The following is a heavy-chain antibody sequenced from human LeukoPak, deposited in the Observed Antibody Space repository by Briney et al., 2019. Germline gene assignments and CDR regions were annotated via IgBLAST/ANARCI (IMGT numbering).Heavy chain of an antibody. CDR3: ARGGYYGSGNDFRFDP. CDR1: GGSISSSSYY. V-gene: IGHV4-39*07. Sequence: PSETLSLTCTVSGGSISSSSYYWGWIRQPPGKGLEYIGSIHYSGSTYYNLSLKSRVTISVDTSKNQFSLKLSSVTAADTAVYYCARGGYYGSGNDFRFDPWGQGTLVTVSS. CDR2: IHYSGST. J-gene: IGHJ5*02. D-gene: IGHD3-10*01.